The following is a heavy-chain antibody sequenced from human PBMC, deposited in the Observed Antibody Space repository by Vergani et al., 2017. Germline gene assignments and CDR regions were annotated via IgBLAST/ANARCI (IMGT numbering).Heavy chain of an antibody. Sequence: QVQLVQSGAEVKKPGASVKVSCKASGYTFTGYYMHWVRQAPGQGIEWMGWINPNSGGTNYAQKFQGRVTMTRDKSISTAYMEMSRLISDDTAVYYCARGQWLPTLSFDYWGQGTLVTVSS. CDR3: ARGQWLPTLSFDY. D-gene: IGHD6-19*01. J-gene: IGHJ4*02. CDR2: INPNSGGT. CDR1: GYTFTGYY. V-gene: IGHV1-2*02.